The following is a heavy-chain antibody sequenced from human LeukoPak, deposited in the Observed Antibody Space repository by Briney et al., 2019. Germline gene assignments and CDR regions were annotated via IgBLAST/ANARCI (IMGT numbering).Heavy chain of an antibody. CDR3: ARDRGSGSSKGGY. CDR1: GFTFSSYS. Sequence: PGGSLRLSCAASGFTFSSYSMNWVRQAPGKGLEWVSSISSSSSYIYYADSVKGRFTISRDNAKNSLYLQMNSLRAEDTAVYYCARDRGSGSSKGGYWGQGTLVTVSS. J-gene: IGHJ4*02. V-gene: IGHV3-21*01. CDR2: ISSSSSYI. D-gene: IGHD1-26*01.